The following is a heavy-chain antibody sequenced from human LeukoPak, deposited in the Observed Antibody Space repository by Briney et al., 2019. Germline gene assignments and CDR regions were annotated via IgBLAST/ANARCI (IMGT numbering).Heavy chain of an antibody. J-gene: IGHJ6*02. CDR3: ARGVHLLRSYYYGMDV. CDR2: INHSGST. V-gene: IGHV4-34*01. Sequence: TSETLSLTCAVYGGSFSGYYWRWIRQPPGKGLEWIGEINHSGSTNYNPSLKSRVTISVDTSKNQFSLKLSSVTAADTAVYYCARGVHLLRSYYYGMDVWGQGTTVTVSS. D-gene: IGHD3-22*01. CDR1: GGSFSGYY.